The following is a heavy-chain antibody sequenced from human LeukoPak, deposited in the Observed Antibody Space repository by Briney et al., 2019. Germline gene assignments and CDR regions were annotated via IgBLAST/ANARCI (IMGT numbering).Heavy chain of an antibody. CDR1: DGSISSYY. Sequence: SETLSLTCTVSDGSISSYYWNWIRQPPGKGLEWIGNIYNSGSTDYNPSLKSRVTISVDTSKNQFSLNLSSVTAADTAVYYCARHYAVPTTKYFDLWGRGTLVTVSS. V-gene: IGHV4-59*08. CDR2: IYNSGST. D-gene: IGHD1-26*01. J-gene: IGHJ2*01. CDR3: ARHYAVPTTKYFDL.